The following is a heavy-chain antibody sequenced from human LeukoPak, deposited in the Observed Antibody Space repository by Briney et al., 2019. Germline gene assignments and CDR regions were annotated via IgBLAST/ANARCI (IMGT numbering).Heavy chain of an antibody. CDR2: IYTSGST. Sequence: SETLSLTCTVSGDSISSYYWSWIRQPAGKGLEWIGRIYTSGSTNYNPSLKSRVTMSVDTSKNQFSLKLSSVTAADTAVYYCARDRYYYDSTGYYYLDYWGQGTLVTVSS. D-gene: IGHD3-22*01. V-gene: IGHV4-4*07. CDR1: GDSISSYY. J-gene: IGHJ4*02. CDR3: ARDRYYYDSTGYYYLDY.